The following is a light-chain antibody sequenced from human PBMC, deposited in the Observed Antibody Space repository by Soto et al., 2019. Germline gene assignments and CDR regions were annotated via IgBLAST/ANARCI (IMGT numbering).Light chain of an antibody. J-gene: IGKJ2*01. CDR1: QSVSSK. CDR2: GAS. V-gene: IGKV3-15*01. Sequence: EIVMTQSPATLSVSPGERATLSCRASQSVSSKLAWYKQKPGQAPRLLIYGASTRATGIPARFSGSGSGTEFTLTISSLQFEDFAVYYCQQYNNWPPYTFGQGTKLEIK. CDR3: QQYNNWPPYT.